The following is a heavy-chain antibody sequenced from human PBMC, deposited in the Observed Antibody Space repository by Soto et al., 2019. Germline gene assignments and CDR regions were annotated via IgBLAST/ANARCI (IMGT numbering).Heavy chain of an antibody. CDR2: ISAYNGNT. CDR1: GYSFGTSG. J-gene: IGHJ4*02. CDR3: ARAGQYYDSSGYAN. V-gene: IGHV1-18*04. D-gene: IGHD3-22*01. Sequence: ASVKVSCKASGYSFGTSGISWVRQAPGQGLEWMGWISAYNGNTNYDQKLQDRATMTTDTSTNTAYSELRSLRSDDTAVYYCARAGQYYDSSGYANWGQGTLVTVSS.